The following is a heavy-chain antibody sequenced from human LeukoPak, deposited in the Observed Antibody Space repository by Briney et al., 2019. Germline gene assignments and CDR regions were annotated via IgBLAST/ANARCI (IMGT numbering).Heavy chain of an antibody. CDR3: ARHGGIQLWLRFWLDP. Sequence: PSETLSLACTVSGGSISSSSYYWGWIRQPPGKGLEWIGSIYYSGSTYYNPSLKSRVTISVDTSKNQFSLKLSSVTAADTAVYYCARHGGIQLWLRFWLDPWGQGTLVTVSS. V-gene: IGHV4-39*01. J-gene: IGHJ5*02. CDR1: GGSISSSSYY. D-gene: IGHD5-18*01. CDR2: IYYSGST.